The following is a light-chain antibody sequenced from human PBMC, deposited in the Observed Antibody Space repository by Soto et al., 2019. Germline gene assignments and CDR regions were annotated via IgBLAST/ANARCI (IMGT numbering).Light chain of an antibody. CDR2: HDE. CDR1: TSNIGSNP. CDR3: AAWDDGLNGPV. Sequence: QSALTQPPSASATPGQRVTISCSGRTSNIGSNPVNWYQQLPGAAPRLLLFHDERRPSGVPDRVSGSKSGTSASLAISGLQSDDEAYYCCAAWDDGLNGPVFGGGTQLTVL. J-gene: IGLJ2*01. V-gene: IGLV1-44*01.